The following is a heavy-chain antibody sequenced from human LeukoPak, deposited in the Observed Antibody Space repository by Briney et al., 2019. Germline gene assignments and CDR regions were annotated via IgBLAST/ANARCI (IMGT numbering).Heavy chain of an antibody. D-gene: IGHD1-26*01. Sequence: SETLSLTCTVSGASISRYYWSWIRQPPGKGLEWIGYLYYSGSTNYNPSLKSRVTISVDTSKNQFSLKLSSVTAADTAVYYCASTGRVGATSGSDYWGQGTLVTVSS. CDR2: LYYSGST. CDR1: GASISRYY. CDR3: ASTGRVGATSGSDY. J-gene: IGHJ4*02. V-gene: IGHV4-59*08.